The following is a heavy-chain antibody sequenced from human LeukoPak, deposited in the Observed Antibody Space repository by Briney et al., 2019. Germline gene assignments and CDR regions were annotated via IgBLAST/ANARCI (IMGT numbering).Heavy chain of an antibody. V-gene: IGHV4-38-2*02. CDR2: IYHSGST. J-gene: IGHJ3*02. Sequence: SETLSLTCTVSGYSISSGYYWGWIRQPPGKVLEWIGSIYHSGSTYYNPSLKSRVTISVDTSKNQFSLKLSSVTAADTAVYYCARDRGNLDAFDIWGQGTMVTVSS. CDR1: GYSISSGYY. CDR3: ARDRGNLDAFDI. D-gene: IGHD4-23*01.